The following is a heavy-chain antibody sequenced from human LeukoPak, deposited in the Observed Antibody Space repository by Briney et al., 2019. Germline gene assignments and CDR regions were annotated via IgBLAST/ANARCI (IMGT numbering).Heavy chain of an antibody. J-gene: IGHJ1*01. CDR3: ATDCSSTSCYTSNEYFQH. D-gene: IGHD2-2*02. V-gene: IGHV1-24*01. CDR2: FDPEDGET. CDR1: GYTLTELS. Sequence: ASVKVSCKVSGYTLTELSMHWVRQAPGKGLEWMGGFDPEDGETIYAQKFQGRVTTTEDTSTDTAYMELSSLRSEDTAVYHCATDCSSTSCYTSNEYFQHWGQGTLVTVSS.